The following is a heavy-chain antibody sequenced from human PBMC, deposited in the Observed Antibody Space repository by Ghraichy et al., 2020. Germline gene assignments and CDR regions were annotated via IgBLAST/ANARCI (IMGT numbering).Heavy chain of an antibody. CDR1: GFTFSTYG. D-gene: IGHD1-26*01. CDR2: ISYDGSNK. V-gene: IGHV3-30*18. Sequence: GESLNISCAASGFTFSTYGMHWVRQTPGKGLEWVAIISYDGSNKYYADYVKGRFTISRDNSKNTLYLQMNSLRAEDTAVYYCAKDQGSGTYPFDHWGQGSLVTVSS. CDR3: AKDQGSGTYPFDH. J-gene: IGHJ4*02.